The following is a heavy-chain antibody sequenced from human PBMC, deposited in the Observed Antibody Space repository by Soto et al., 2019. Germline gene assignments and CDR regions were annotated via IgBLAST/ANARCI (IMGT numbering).Heavy chain of an antibody. V-gene: IGHV4-34*01. D-gene: IGHD1-7*01. CDR3: ARNEYGNSLYGVDV. CDR1: GESFSGYY. Sequence: VHLPQRGAGLLTPSETLSLNCVVSGESFSGYYWSWIRQPPGMGLEWIGEVDHRGSTTYNPSLTKPASISIDSSKHLFSLELTSVTAADTALYFCARNEYGNSLYGVDVCGQGTRVTVSS. J-gene: IGHJ6*02. CDR2: VDHRGST.